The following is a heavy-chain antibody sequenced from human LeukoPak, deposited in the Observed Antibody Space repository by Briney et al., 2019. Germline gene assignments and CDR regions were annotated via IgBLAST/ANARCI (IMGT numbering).Heavy chain of an antibody. V-gene: IGHV1-18*01. CDR1: GYTFTSCG. Sequence: ASVKVSCKTFGYTFTSCGISWVRQAPGLGLEWMGWISAQNGAIDYAQKFQGRVTLTTDTFTSTAYMELRSLRSDDTAMYYCARDLGVGQFDPWGQGTLVTVSS. CDR2: ISAQNGAI. CDR3: ARDLGVGQFDP. J-gene: IGHJ5*02. D-gene: IGHD2-8*01.